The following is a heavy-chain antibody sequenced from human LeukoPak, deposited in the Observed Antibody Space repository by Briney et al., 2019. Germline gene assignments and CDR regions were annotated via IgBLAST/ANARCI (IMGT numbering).Heavy chain of an antibody. CDR3: ARDRPYGCSSTSCYYYGMDV. J-gene: IGHJ6*02. Sequence: SETLSLTCAVSGGSISSSNWWSWVRQPPGKGLEWIGEIYHSGSTNYNPSLKSRVTISVDKSKNQFSLKLSSVTVADTAVYYCARDRPYGCSSTSCYYYGMDVWGQGTTVTISS. D-gene: IGHD2-2*01. CDR2: IYHSGST. CDR1: GGSISSSNW. V-gene: IGHV4-4*02.